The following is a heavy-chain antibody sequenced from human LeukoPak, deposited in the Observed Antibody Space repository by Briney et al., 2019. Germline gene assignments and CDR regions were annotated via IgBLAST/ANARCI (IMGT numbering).Heavy chain of an antibody. CDR3: ARDQDSSSWFLYYGMDV. Sequence: ASVKVSCKAYGYTFTNYGISWVRQAPGQGLEWMGWISAYNGNTNYAQKLQGRVTMTTDTSTSTAYMELRSLRSDDTAVYYCARDQDSSSWFLYYGMDVWGQGTTVTVSS. CDR2: ISAYNGNT. J-gene: IGHJ6*02. CDR1: GYTFTNYG. V-gene: IGHV1-18*01. D-gene: IGHD6-13*01.